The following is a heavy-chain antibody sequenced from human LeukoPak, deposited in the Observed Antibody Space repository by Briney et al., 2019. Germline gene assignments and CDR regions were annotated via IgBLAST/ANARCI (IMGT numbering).Heavy chain of an antibody. CDR2: INIDGSST. Sequence: SGGSLRLSCAASGFSFSDYWMHWVRQAPGEGLGWVSLINIDGSSTSYADSVKGRFTISRDNAKNTLYLQMNSLRAVDTAVYYCARVAVAATQGRGSFNWFGPWGQGTLVTVSS. V-gene: IGHV3-74*01. CDR1: GFSFSDYW. D-gene: IGHD6-13*01. CDR3: ARVAVAATQGRGSFNWFGP. J-gene: IGHJ5*02.